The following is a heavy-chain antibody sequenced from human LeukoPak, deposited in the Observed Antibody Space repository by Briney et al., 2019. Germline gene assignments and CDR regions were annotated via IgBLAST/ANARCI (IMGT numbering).Heavy chain of an antibody. Sequence: GGSLRLSCAASGFTFSSYWMHWVRQAPGKGLVWVSRINSDGSSTSYADSVKGRFTISRDNAKNTMYLQMNSLRAEDTAVYYCARGFGRATVPGTFYWGRGTLVTVSS. CDR1: GFTFSSYW. D-gene: IGHD6-19*01. J-gene: IGHJ4*02. CDR2: INSDGSST. CDR3: ARGFGRATVPGTFY. V-gene: IGHV3-74*01.